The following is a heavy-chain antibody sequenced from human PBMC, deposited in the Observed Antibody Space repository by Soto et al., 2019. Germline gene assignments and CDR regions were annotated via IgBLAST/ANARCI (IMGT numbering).Heavy chain of an antibody. D-gene: IGHD2-15*01. CDR1: GFTFGDSY. V-gene: IGHV3-11*06. CDR3: VRGGGGGRFEP. CDR2: ISPGSRYP. Sequence: GGSLRLSGAGSGFTFGDSYMSWIRQAPGKGLEWLSYISPGSRYPAYADSVKGRFTISRDHAKRSLYLKMMSLTAEDTAIYYCVRGGGGGRFEPRGEGTMVTVSS. J-gene: IGHJ4*02.